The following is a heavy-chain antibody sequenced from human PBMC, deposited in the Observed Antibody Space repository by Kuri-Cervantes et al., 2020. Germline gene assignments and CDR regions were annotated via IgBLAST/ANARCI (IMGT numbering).Heavy chain of an antibody. J-gene: IGHJ6*02. CDR3: ARVHCGGGSCYSSHYGMDV. D-gene: IGHD2-15*01. CDR2: MNPNSGNT. V-gene: IGHV1-8*01. Sequence: ASVKVSCKASGYTFTSYYINWVRQATGQGLEWMGWMNPNSGNTGYAQKFQGRVTMTRNTSISTAYMELSSLRSEDTAVYYCARVHCGGGSCYSSHYGMDVWGQGTTVTVSS. CDR1: GYTFTSYY.